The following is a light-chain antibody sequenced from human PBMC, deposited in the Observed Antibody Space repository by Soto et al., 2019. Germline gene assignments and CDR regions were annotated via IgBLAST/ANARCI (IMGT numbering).Light chain of an antibody. V-gene: IGLV2-18*01. Sequence: QSALTQPPSVSGSRGQSVTISCTGTSSDVCSYNRLSWYQQPPGTAPKLIMYEVNTRPSGVPDRFSGSKSGSTASLTISGLQAEDEADYYCSLYISGSTYVFGTGTKLTVL. CDR2: EVN. J-gene: IGLJ1*01. CDR1: SSDVCSYNR. CDR3: SLYISGSTYV.